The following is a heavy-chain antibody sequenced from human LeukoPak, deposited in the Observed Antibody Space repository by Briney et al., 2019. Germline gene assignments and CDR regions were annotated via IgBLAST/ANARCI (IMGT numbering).Heavy chain of an antibody. Sequence: ASVKVSCKASGYTFTSYGISWVRQAPGQGLEWMGWISAYNGNTNYAQKLHGRVTMTTDTSTSTAYMELRSLRSDDTAVYYCARVRGSGSCVYYYGMDVWGKGTTVTVSS. CDR2: ISAYNGNT. J-gene: IGHJ6*04. CDR3: ARVRGSGSCVYYYGMDV. CDR1: GYTFTSYG. V-gene: IGHV1-18*04. D-gene: IGHD3-10*01.